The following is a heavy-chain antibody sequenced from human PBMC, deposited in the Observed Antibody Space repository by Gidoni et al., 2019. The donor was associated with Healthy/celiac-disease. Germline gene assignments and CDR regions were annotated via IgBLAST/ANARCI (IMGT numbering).Heavy chain of an antibody. Sequence: QVQLQESGLGLVKPSETLSRTCTVSGGSVSSGSYYWSCIRPPPGKGLEWIGYIYYSGSTNYNPSLKSRVTISVDTSKNQFSLKLSSVTAADTAVYYCARAPITKGYSWYYFDYWGQGTLVTVSS. D-gene: IGHD5-18*01. CDR3: ARAPITKGYSWYYFDY. CDR2: IYYSGST. CDR1: GGSVSSGSYY. V-gene: IGHV4-61*01. J-gene: IGHJ4*02.